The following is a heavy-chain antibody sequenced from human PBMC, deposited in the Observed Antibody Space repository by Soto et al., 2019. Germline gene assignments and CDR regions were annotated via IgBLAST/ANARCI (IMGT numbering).Heavy chain of an antibody. CDR3: AKDRHYYDSSGYYTDAFDI. V-gene: IGHV3-30*18. J-gene: IGHJ3*02. CDR2: ISYDGSNK. CDR1: GFTFSSYG. Sequence: PGGSLRLSCAASGFTFSSYGMHWVRQAPGKGLEWVAVISYDGSNKYYADSVKGRFTISRDNSKNTLYLQMNSLRAEDTAVYYCAKDRHYYDSSGYYTDAFDIWGQGTMVTVSS. D-gene: IGHD3-22*01.